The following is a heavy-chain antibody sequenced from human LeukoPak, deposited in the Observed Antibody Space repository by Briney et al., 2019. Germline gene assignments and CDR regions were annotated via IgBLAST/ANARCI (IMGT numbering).Heavy chain of an antibody. Sequence: ASVKVSCKASGYTFTSYGISWVRQAPGQGLEWMGRINPNSGGTNYAQKFQGRVTMTRDTSISTAYMELSRLRSDDTAVYYCARDQDVGRITMIEYAFDTWGQGTMVTVSS. D-gene: IGHD3-22*01. CDR2: INPNSGGT. CDR1: GYTFTSYG. V-gene: IGHV1-2*06. CDR3: ARDQDVGRITMIEYAFDT. J-gene: IGHJ3*02.